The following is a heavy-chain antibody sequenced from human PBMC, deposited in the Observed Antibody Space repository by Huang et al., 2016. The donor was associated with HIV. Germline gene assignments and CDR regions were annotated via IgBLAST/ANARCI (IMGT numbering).Heavy chain of an antibody. D-gene: IGHD2-2*01. CDR1: GGSITSSNHY. J-gene: IGHJ3*02. V-gene: IGHV4-39*01. CDR3: ASGEYGKNAYDI. Sequence: QLHLQQSGPGLVRPSETLSLICTVSGGSITSSNHYWGWIRQTPGKGLAWIGNFYYSGDAYYTPSLKKRVSISIDTSKGQFSLRLSSVIATDTAVYYCASGEYGKNAYDIWGQGTVVTVSA. CDR2: FYYSGDA.